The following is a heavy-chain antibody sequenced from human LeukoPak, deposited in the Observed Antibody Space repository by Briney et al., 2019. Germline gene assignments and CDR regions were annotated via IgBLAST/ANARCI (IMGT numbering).Heavy chain of an antibody. CDR2: ISGSGGST. V-gene: IGHV3-23*01. J-gene: IGHJ4*02. CDR3: AKGGIVVVPAAIRKGFYFDY. Sequence: GGSLRLSCAASGFTFSSYAMSWVRQAPGKGLEWVSAISGSGGSTYYADSVKGRFTISRDNSKNTLYLQMNSLRAEDTAVYYCAKGGIVVVPAAIRKGFYFDYWGQGTLVTVSS. CDR1: GFTFSSYA. D-gene: IGHD2-2*01.